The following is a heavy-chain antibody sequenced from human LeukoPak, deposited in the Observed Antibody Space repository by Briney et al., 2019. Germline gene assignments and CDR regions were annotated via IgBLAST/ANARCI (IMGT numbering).Heavy chain of an antibody. V-gene: IGHV4-59*01. D-gene: IGHD3-16*02. CDR3: ARDKAYVWGSYRHKGFDP. CDR1: GGSISSYY. CDR2: IYYSGST. J-gene: IGHJ5*02. Sequence: PSETLSLTCTVSGGSISSYYWSWIRQPPGKGLEWIGYIYYSGSTNYNPSLKSRVTISVDTSKNQFSLKLSSVTAADTAVYYCARDKAYVWGSYRHKGFDPWGQGTLVTVSS.